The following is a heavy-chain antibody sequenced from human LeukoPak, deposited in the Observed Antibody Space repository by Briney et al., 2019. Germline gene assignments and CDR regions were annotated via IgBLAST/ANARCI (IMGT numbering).Heavy chain of an antibody. Sequence: PGGSLRLSCAASGFTFSGDSMTWVRQAPGKGLEWVANIKQDGSEKNYVDSVKGRFTISRDNTNYSLYLQMNSLRAEDTAVYYCARDARVCSSYRCYYYYHYMDVWGKGTTVTVSS. CDR3: ARDARVCSSYRCYYYYHYMDV. CDR2: IKQDGSEK. V-gene: IGHV3-7*01. CDR1: GFTFSGDS. D-gene: IGHD2-2*01. J-gene: IGHJ6*03.